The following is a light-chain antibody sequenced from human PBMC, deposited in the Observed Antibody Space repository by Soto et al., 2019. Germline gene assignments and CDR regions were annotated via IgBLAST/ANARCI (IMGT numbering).Light chain of an antibody. CDR2: GTS. V-gene: IGKV3-20*01. Sequence: EIVWTQSPGTLSLSPGARATLSCRASQSLSSSYLAWYQQKPGQAPRLLIYGTSIRATGIPDRFSGSGSGTDFTLTITRLEPEDFAVYYCQRFGTSPPWTFGQGTKVDIK. J-gene: IGKJ1*01. CDR3: QRFGTSPPWT. CDR1: QSLSSSY.